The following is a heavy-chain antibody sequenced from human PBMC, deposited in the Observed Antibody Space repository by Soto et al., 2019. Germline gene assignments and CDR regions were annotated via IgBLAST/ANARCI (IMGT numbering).Heavy chain of an antibody. CDR3: ARGVGWFDP. Sequence: QVQLVESGGGVVQPGRSLRLSCAASGFTFSSYAMHWVRQAPGKGLEWVAVISYDGSNKYYADSVKGRFTISRDNSKNTLYLQMTSLRAEDTAVYYCARGVGWFDPWGQGTLVTVSS. V-gene: IGHV3-30-3*01. D-gene: IGHD1-26*01. J-gene: IGHJ5*02. CDR1: GFTFSSYA. CDR2: ISYDGSNK.